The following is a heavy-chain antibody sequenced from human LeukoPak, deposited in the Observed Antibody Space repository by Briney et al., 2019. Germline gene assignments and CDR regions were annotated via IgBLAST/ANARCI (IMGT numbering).Heavy chain of an antibody. D-gene: IGHD3-22*01. CDR1: GGSFSGYY. J-gene: IGHJ4*02. CDR3: ARAGYYYDSSGYYFDY. CDR2: IYYSGST. V-gene: IGHV4-59*01. Sequence: SETLSLTCAAYGGSFSGYYWSWIRQPPGKGLEWIGYIYYSGSTNYNPSLKSRVTISVDTSKNQFSLKLSSVTAADTAVYYCARAGYYYDSSGYYFDYWGQGTLVTVSS.